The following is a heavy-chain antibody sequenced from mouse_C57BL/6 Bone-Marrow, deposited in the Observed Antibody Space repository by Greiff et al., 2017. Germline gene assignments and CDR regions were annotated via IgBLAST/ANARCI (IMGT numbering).Heavy chain of an antibody. V-gene: IGHV1-81*01. D-gene: IGHD2-3*01. J-gene: IGHJ3*01. Sequence: QVQLQQSGAALARSGASVKLSCKASGYTFTSHGISWVKQRTGQGLEWIGEIYPRRGNTYYNEKFKGKATLTADKSSSTAYMVLRSLTSEDSAVYFCARRLLLAYWGQGTLVTVSA. CDR1: GYTFTSHG. CDR2: IYPRRGNT. CDR3: ARRLLLAY.